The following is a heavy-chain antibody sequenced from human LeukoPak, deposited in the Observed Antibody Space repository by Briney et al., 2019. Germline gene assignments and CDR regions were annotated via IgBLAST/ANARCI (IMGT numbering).Heavy chain of an antibody. J-gene: IGHJ4*02. CDR3: ARGGSGRYYLQPKGGGYFDS. CDR1: GFTFSSYW. Sequence: GGSLRLSCAASGFTFSSYWMHWDRQAPGKGLVWVSRINSDVTSTIYTDSVKGPFTISRDTAKNTLYLQMNSLRAKETAVYYCARGGSGRYYLQPKGGGYFDSCGQGTLVTVSS. V-gene: IGHV3-74*01. D-gene: IGHD1-26*01. CDR2: INSDVTST.